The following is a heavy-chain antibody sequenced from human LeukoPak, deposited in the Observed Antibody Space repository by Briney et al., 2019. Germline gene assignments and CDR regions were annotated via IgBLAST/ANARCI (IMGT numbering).Heavy chain of an antibody. CDR3: ARLSGIVVVPAAHDAFDI. CDR1: GYSISSGYF. D-gene: IGHD2-2*01. J-gene: IGHJ3*02. V-gene: IGHV4-38-2*02. Sequence: PSETLSLTCTVSGYSISSGYFWGWIRQTPGTGLEWIGSLSHSGNSHYNPSLQSRVAISIDTSKKQFSLKLSSVTAADTAVYYCARLSGIVVVPAAHDAFDIWGQGTMVTVSS. CDR2: LSHSGNS.